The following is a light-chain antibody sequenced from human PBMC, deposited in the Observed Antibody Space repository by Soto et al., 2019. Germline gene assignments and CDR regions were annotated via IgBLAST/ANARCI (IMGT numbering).Light chain of an antibody. CDR1: DTDVGRCDY. J-gene: IGLJ2*01. CDR2: EVS. CDR3: MSYVSGNSVA. V-gene: IGLV2-8*01. Sequence: QSALTQPPSASGSPGMSVTLSCSGTDTDVGRCDYVSWYQQHPGKAPKLLIYEVSKRPSGVPGRFSASKSGNTAFLTVSGHQGDDEAYYCCMSYVSGNSVAFGGGTKLTV.